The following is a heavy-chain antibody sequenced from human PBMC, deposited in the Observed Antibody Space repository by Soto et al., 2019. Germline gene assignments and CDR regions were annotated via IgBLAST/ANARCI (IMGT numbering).Heavy chain of an antibody. D-gene: IGHD1-26*01. Sequence: EVQLVESGGGLVKPGGSLRLSCAASGFTFSTYSLNWVRQAPGKGLEWVASITTGITNIYYADSVKGRFTIFRDNAKNSLYLQMNSLRAEDTAVDYCARDSGGYYQIGYWGQGTLVTVSS. V-gene: IGHV3-21*01. CDR3: ARDSGGYYQIGY. J-gene: IGHJ4*02. CDR1: GFTFSTYS. CDR2: ITTGITNI.